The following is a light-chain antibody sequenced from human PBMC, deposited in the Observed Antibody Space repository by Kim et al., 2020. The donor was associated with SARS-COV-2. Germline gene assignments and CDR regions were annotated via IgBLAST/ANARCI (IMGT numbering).Light chain of an antibody. CDR3: QQRSNWPPMYT. CDR2: DAS. CDR1: QSVSSY. V-gene: IGKV3-11*01. J-gene: IGKJ2*01. Sequence: SPGERATRSCRASQSVSSYLAWYQQKPGQAPRLLIYDASNRATGIPARFSGSGSGTDFTLTISSLEPEDFAVYYCQQRSNWPPMYTFGQGTKLEIK.